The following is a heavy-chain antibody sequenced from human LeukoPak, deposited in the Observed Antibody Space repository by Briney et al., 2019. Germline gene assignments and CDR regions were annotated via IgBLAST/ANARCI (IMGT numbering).Heavy chain of an antibody. D-gene: IGHD1-26*01. V-gene: IGHV4-34*01. CDR1: GGSFSGYY. Sequence: PSETLSLTCAVYGGSFSGYYWSWIRQPPGKGLEWIGEINHSGSTNYNPSLKSRVTISVDTSKNQFSLKLSSVTAADTAVYYCARHSRTYYDFDYWGQGTLVTVSS. CDR2: INHSGST. CDR3: ARHSRTYYDFDY. J-gene: IGHJ4*02.